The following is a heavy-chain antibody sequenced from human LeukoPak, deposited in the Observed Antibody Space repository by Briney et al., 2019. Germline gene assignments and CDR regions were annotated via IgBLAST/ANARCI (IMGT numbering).Heavy chain of an antibody. V-gene: IGHV4-59*01. D-gene: IGHD3-3*01. CDR1: GSSISSYY. CDR2: IYYSGST. CDR3: AVANADYDFWSGSGYFDY. Sequence: SETLSLTCTVSGSSISSYYWSWLRQPPGKGLEWIGYIYYSGSTNYNPSLKSRVTISVDTSKNQFSLKLSSVTAADTAVYYCAVANADYDFWSGSGYFDYWGQGTLVTVSS. J-gene: IGHJ4*02.